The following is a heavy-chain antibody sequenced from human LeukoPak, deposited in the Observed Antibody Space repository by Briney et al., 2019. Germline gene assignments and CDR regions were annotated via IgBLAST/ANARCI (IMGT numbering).Heavy chain of an antibody. CDR2: IYYSGST. CDR3: ARYYDSRGYYHFDY. Sequence: SETLSLTCSVSGGSISSYYWSWIRQPPGKGLEWIRYIYYSGSTNYNPSLKSRVSISLDTSKNQFSLKLTSVTAADTAVYYCARYYDSRGYYHFDYWGQGTLVTVSS. D-gene: IGHD3-22*01. CDR1: GGSISSYY. V-gene: IGHV4-59*01. J-gene: IGHJ4*02.